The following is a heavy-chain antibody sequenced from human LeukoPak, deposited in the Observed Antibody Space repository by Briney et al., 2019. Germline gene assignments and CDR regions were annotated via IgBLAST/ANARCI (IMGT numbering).Heavy chain of an antibody. Sequence: ASVKVSCKASGYTFTSYGISWVRQAPGQGLEWMGWISAYNGNTNYAQKLQGRVTMTTDTSTSTVYMELSSLRSEDTAVYYCARDGVAGSSSWYFVGYYYYYYMDVWGKGTTVTVSS. CDR1: GYTFTSYG. V-gene: IGHV1-18*01. CDR3: ARDGVAGSSSWYFVGYYYYYYMDV. J-gene: IGHJ6*03. D-gene: IGHD6-13*01. CDR2: ISAYNGNT.